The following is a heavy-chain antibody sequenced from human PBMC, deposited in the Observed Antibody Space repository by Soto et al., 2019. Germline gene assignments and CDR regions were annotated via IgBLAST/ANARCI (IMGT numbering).Heavy chain of an antibody. CDR3: ARVSRNYDFWSGYPALDY. J-gene: IGHJ4*02. CDR1: GYTFTSYY. V-gene: IGHV1-46*01. CDR2: INPSGGST. Sequence: ASVKVSCKASGYTFTSYYMHWVRQAPGQGLEWMGIINPSGGSTSYAQKFQGRVNVNRDTSTSTFYIELSSLRSEDTAVYYCARVSRNYDFWSGYPALDYWGQGTLVTVSS. D-gene: IGHD3-3*01.